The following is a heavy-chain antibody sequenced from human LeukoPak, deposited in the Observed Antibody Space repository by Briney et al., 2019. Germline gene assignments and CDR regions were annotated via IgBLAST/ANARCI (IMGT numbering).Heavy chain of an antibody. J-gene: IGHJ6*02. Sequence: GGSLRLSCAASGFTFSSYAMSWVRQAPGKGLEWVSAISGSGGSTYYADSVKGRFTISRDNSKNMLYLQMNSLRAEDTAVYYCAKDSRPSSGWKKYYYYGMDVWGQGTTVTVSS. V-gene: IGHV3-23*01. D-gene: IGHD6-19*01. CDR2: ISGSGGST. CDR1: GFTFSSYA. CDR3: AKDSRPSSGWKKYYYYGMDV.